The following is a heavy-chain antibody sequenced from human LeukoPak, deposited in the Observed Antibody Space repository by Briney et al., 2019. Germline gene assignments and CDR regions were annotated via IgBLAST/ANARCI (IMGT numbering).Heavy chain of an antibody. CDR2: INPNSGGT. CDR1: GYTFTGYY. Sequence: ASVKVSCKASGYTFTGYYMHWVRQAPGQGLEWVGRINPNSGGTNYAQKFQGRVTMTRDTSISTAYMELSRLRSDDTAVYYCARAPYGDAFDIWGQGTMVTVSS. D-gene: IGHD4-17*01. V-gene: IGHV1-2*06. J-gene: IGHJ3*02. CDR3: ARAPYGDAFDI.